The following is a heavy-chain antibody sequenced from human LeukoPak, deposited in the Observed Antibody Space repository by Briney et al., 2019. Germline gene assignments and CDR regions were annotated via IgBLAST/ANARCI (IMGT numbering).Heavy chain of an antibody. D-gene: IGHD2-15*01. CDR2: ISDDGNNK. Sequence: GRSLRLSCADSGFTFSSYGMHWVGQAPGKGLEWVAVISDDGNNKYYVDSVKGRFTISRDNPKNTLYLQMDSLRAEDTAVYYCAGGLLGCSGGSCYPTDYWGQGTLVTVSS. V-gene: IGHV3-30*03. J-gene: IGHJ4*02. CDR3: AGGLLGCSGGSCYPTDY. CDR1: GFTFSSYG.